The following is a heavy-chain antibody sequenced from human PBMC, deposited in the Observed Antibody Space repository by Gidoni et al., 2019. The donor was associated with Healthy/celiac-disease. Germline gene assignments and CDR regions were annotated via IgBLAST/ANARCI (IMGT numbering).Heavy chain of an antibody. CDR1: GYSFTSSW. V-gene: IGHV5-51*01. D-gene: IGHD5-12*01. Sequence: EVQPVQSGAEVKKPGESLKISCKGSGYSFTSSWIGWMRQMPGKGTEWLVIIYPVDSDTRYIPSFQGQVTISADKSISTAYLQWSSLKASDTAMYYCARLRRVDGYNVFDYWGQGTLVTVSS. CDR2: IYPVDSDT. J-gene: IGHJ4*02. CDR3: ARLRRVDGYNVFDY.